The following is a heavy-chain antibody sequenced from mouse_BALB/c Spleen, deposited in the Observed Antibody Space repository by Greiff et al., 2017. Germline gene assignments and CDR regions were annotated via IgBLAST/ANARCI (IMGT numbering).Heavy chain of an antibody. CDR2: IWSGGST. J-gene: IGHJ3*01. Sequence: VKVEESGPGLVQPSQSLSITCTVSGFSLTSYGVHWVRQSPGKGLEWLGVIWSGGSTDYNAAFISRLSISKDNSKSQVFFKMNSLQANDTAIYYCARGGYHLAYWGQGTLVTVSA. CDR1: GFSLTSYG. CDR3: ARGGYHLAY. V-gene: IGHV2-2*02. D-gene: IGHD2-2*01.